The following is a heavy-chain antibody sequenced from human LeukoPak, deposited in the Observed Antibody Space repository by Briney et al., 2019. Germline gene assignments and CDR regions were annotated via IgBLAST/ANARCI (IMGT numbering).Heavy chain of an antibody. CDR3: ARVGYSSSSGARL. D-gene: IGHD6-6*01. V-gene: IGHV1-2*02. CDR1: GYTFTGHY. J-gene: IGHJ4*02. Sequence: GASVKVSCKASGYTFTGHYMHWVRQAPGQGIEWMGWINPNSGGTNYAQKLQGRVTMTRDTSISTVYMERSRLRSDDTAVYYCARVGYSSSSGARLWGQGTLVTVSS. CDR2: INPNSGGT.